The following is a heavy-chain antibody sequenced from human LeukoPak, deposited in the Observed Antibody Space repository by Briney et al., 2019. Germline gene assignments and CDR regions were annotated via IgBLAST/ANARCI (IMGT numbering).Heavy chain of an antibody. J-gene: IGHJ3*02. CDR2: IRGSGGGT. CDR1: GFIFSSYA. Sequence: GGSLRLSCAASGFIFSSYALMWLRQSPGKGLEWVSAIRGSGGGTFYADSVKGRFTISRDNSKNTLYLQMNGLRAEDTAVYYCARDPNGDYIGAFDMWGRGTLVTVSS. V-gene: IGHV3-23*01. D-gene: IGHD4-17*01. CDR3: ARDPNGDYIGAFDM.